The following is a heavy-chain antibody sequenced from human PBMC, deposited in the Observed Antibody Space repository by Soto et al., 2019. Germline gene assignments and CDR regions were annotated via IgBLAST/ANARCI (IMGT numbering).Heavy chain of an antibody. CDR3: ARVEGSAASAGD. CDR2: VSPDRGGT. Sequence: QVQLVQSGVEVKKPGASVKVSCKASGYTFTAYYVHWIRQAPGQGLEWMGYVSPDRGGTIYAQNFQGRITMTRDTSINTAYMELSRLTSDDTALYYCARVEGSAASAGDWGQGTLVTVSS. D-gene: IGHD3-10*01. V-gene: IGHV1-2*02. J-gene: IGHJ4*02. CDR1: GYTFTAYY.